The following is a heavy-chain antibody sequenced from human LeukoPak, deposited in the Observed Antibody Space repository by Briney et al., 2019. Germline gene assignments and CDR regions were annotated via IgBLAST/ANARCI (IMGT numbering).Heavy chain of an antibody. CDR1: RFTFSNYA. J-gene: IGHJ4*02. Sequence: GGSLRLSCAASRFTFSNYAMSWVRQAPGKGLEWVSAISGSGHSTNFADSVKGRFTISRDESKNTLYLQMNSLRAEDTAVYYCARKYFYGSGDVHYFDYWGQGTLVSVSS. V-gene: IGHV3-23*01. CDR2: ISGSGHST. D-gene: IGHD3-10*01. CDR3: ARKYFYGSGDVHYFDY.